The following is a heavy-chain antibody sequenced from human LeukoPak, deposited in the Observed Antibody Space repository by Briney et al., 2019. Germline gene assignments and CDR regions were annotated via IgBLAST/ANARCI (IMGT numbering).Heavy chain of an antibody. J-gene: IGHJ4*02. D-gene: IGHD6-6*01. CDR3: ARVTVLYSSSHELDY. CDR1: GFTFSSYA. V-gene: IGHV3-30-3*01. Sequence: GGSLRLSCAASGFTFSSYAMHWVRQAPGKGLEWVAVVSYDGSNKYYADSVKGRFTISRDNSKNTLYLQMNSLRAEDTAVYYCARVTVLYSSSHELDYWGQGTLVTVSS. CDR2: VSYDGSNK.